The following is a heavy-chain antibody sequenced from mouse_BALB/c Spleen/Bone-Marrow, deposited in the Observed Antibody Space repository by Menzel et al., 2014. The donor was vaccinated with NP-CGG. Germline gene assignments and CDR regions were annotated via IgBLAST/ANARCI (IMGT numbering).Heavy chain of an antibody. CDR1: GYTFSSYW. D-gene: IGHD2-1*01. Sequence: VQLQQSGAKLMKPGASMKISCKATGYTFSSYWIEWVKQRPGHGLEWIGEILPGSGSTNYNEQFKGKATFTADASSSTAYMELGSLTSEDSAVYYCARFYYGNPTGYFDYWGQGTTLTVSS. CDR3: ARFYYGNPTGYFDY. J-gene: IGHJ2*01. CDR2: ILPGSGST. V-gene: IGHV1-9*01.